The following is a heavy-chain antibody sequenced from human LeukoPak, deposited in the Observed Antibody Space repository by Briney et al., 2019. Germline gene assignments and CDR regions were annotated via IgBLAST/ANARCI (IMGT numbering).Heavy chain of an antibody. CDR3: ARDHEGYCSGGSCYHNWFDP. CDR2: IYYSGST. CDR1: GGSISSGGYY. V-gene: IGHV4-31*03. D-gene: IGHD2-15*01. J-gene: IGHJ5*02. Sequence: SETLSLTCTVSGGSISSGGYYWSWIRQHPGKGLEWIGYIYYSGSTYYNPSLKSRVTISVDTSKNQFSLKLSSVTAADTAVYYCARDHEGYCSGGSCYHNWFDPWGQGTLVTVSS.